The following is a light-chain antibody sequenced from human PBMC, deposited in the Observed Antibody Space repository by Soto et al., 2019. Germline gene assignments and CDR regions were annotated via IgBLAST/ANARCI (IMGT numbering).Light chain of an antibody. V-gene: IGKV3-11*01. CDR3: QQSSNWPPWT. J-gene: IGKJ1*01. CDR1: QSVGTS. Sequence: EIVLTQSPATLSLSPGERATFSCKASQSVGTSLAWFQQKPGQASRLLIYDASVRATGIPARFSGSGSGTDFTLTISRLQPEDIAMYYCQQSSNWPPWTFGRGTRVEI. CDR2: DAS.